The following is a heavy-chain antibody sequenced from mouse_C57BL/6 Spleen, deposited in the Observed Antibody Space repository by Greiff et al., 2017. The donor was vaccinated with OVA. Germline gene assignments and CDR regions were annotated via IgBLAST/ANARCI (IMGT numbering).Heavy chain of an antibody. CDR2: IDPSDSYT. CDR3: ASGPAWFAY. Sequence: LQQPGAELVKPGASVKLSCKASGYTFTSYWMQWVKQRPGQGLEWIGEIDPSDSYTNYNQKFKGKATLTVDTSSSTAYMQLSSLTSEDSAVYYCASGPAWFAYWGQGTLVTVSA. CDR1: GYTFTSYW. J-gene: IGHJ3*01. V-gene: IGHV1-50*01.